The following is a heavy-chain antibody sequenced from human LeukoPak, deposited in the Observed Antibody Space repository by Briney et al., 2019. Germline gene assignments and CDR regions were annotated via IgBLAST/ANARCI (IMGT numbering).Heavy chain of an antibody. CDR2: IWYDGSNK. J-gene: IGHJ4*02. CDR1: GFTFSSYG. CDR3: ATLSGNFDYFDY. Sequence: GGSLRLSCASSGFTFSSYGMHWVRQAPGKGLEWVAVIWYDGSNKYYADSVKGRFTISRDNSKNTLYLQMNSLRAEDTAVYYCATLSGNFDYFDYWGQGTLVTVSS. V-gene: IGHV3-33*01. D-gene: IGHD1-26*01.